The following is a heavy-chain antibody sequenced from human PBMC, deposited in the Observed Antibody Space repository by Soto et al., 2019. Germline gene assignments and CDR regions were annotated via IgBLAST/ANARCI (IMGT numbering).Heavy chain of an antibody. D-gene: IGHD1-26*01. CDR2: IYPGDSDT. J-gene: IGHJ4*02. Sequence: GESLKISCKGSGYSFTSYWIGWVRQMPGKGLEWMGIIYPGDSDTRYSPSFQGQVTISADKSISTAYLQWSSLKASDTAMYYCARLGSIVGATTTPGFDYWGQGTLVTVSS. CDR1: GYSFTSYW. CDR3: ARLGSIVGATTTPGFDY. V-gene: IGHV5-51*01.